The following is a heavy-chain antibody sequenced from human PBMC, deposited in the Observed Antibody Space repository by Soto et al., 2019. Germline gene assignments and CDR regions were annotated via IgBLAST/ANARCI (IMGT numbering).Heavy chain of an antibody. CDR1: SGSISSSNW. J-gene: IGHJ5*02. Sequence: QVQLQESGPGLVKPSGTLSLTCAVSSGSISSSNWWSWVRQPPGKGLEWIGEIYHSGSTNYNPSLKSRVTISVDKSKNQFSLKLSSVTAADTAVYYCARVSGYCGSTSCYVGNWFDPWGQGTLVTVSS. V-gene: IGHV4-4*02. D-gene: IGHD2-2*01. CDR2: IYHSGST. CDR3: ARVSGYCGSTSCYVGNWFDP.